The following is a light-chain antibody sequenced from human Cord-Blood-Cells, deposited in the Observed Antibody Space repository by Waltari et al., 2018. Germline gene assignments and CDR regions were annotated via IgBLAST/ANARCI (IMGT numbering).Light chain of an antibody. V-gene: IGLV2-14*01. CDR2: DVS. CDR1: SSYVGGYNY. CDR3: SSYTSSSTVV. Sequence: QSALTQPASVSGSPRQSITISCTGTSSYVGGYNYVSWYQQHPGKAPKLMIYDVSNRPSGVSNRFSGSKSGNTASLTISGLQAEDEADYYCSSYTSSSTVVFGGGTKLTVL. J-gene: IGLJ2*01.